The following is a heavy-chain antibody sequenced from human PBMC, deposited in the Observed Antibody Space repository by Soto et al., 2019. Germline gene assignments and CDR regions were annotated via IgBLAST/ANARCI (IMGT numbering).Heavy chain of an antibody. V-gene: IGHV1-18*01. CDR2: ISAYNGNT. CDR1: GYTFSNYG. D-gene: IGHD2-15*01. Sequence: QVQLVQSGGEVKKPGASVKVSCRASGYTFSNYGITWVRQAPGQGLEWMGWISAYNGNTNYAQKLQGRVTMTTDTSTNTVYMELRSLRSDDTAVYYCAREGLLPYYYYGMDVWGQGTTVTVPS. J-gene: IGHJ6*02. CDR3: AREGLLPYYYYGMDV.